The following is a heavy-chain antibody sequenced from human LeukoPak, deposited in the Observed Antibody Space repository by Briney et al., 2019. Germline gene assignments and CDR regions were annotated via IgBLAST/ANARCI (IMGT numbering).Heavy chain of an antibody. V-gene: IGHV4-39*07. Sequence: SETLSLTCTVSGGSISSSSYYWGWIRQPPGKGLEWIGSIYYSGSTYYNPSLKSRVTISVDTSKNQFSLKLSSVTAADTAVYYCARTDYGGNNQVIDYWGQGTLVTVSS. CDR2: IYYSGST. CDR1: GGSISSSSYY. D-gene: IGHD4-23*01. CDR3: ARTDYGGNNQVIDY. J-gene: IGHJ4*02.